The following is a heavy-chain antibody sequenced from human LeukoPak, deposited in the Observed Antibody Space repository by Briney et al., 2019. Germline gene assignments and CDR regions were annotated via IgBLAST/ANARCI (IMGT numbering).Heavy chain of an antibody. CDR1: GYTYTGYY. CDR3: AGEDNSSGYRPFDI. D-gene: IGHD3-22*01. V-gene: IGHV1-2*06. CDR2: INPNNGGT. Sequence: ASVKVSCKASGYTYTGYYIHWVRQAPGQGLEWMGRINPNNGGTNYAQKFQGRVTMTRDMSMSTAYMELSRLRSVDTAVYYCAGEDNSSGYRPFDIWGQGTMVTVPS. J-gene: IGHJ3*02.